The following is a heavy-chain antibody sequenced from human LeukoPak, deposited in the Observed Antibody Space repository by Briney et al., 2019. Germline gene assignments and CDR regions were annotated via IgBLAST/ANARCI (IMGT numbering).Heavy chain of an antibody. J-gene: IGHJ4*02. D-gene: IGHD6-13*01. CDR3: ARVVSWYHYFDY. Sequence: ASVKVSCKASGYTFTNHAMHWVRQAPGQRLEWMGWINAGNGNTKYSQKFQGRVTITRDTSASTAYMELSSLRSEDTAVYYCARVVSWYHYFDYWGQGALVTVSS. CDR1: GYTFTNHA. V-gene: IGHV1-3*01. CDR2: INAGNGNT.